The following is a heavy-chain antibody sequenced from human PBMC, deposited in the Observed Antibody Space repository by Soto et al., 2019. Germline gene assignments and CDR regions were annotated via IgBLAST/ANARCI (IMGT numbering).Heavy chain of an antibody. CDR3: ARGRGWLFDI. CDR1: AFSSSTSW. Sequence: EVQLVESGGDLVQPGGSLRLSCVASAFSSSTSWMSWFRQAPGKGPEWVAIIRQDGSEKYYVESVKGRFTISRDSAKDSLSLQINRLRVEGTAVYYCARGRGWLFDIWGPGTQVTVSS. J-gene: IGHJ4*02. D-gene: IGHD6-19*01. V-gene: IGHV3-7*01. CDR2: IRQDGSEK.